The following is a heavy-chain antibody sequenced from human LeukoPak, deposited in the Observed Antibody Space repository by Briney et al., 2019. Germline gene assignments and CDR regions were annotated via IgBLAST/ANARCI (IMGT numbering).Heavy chain of an antibody. CDR3: ARESGGSYYFDY. CDR1: GFTFSNYN. D-gene: IGHD1-26*01. CDR2: ISSSGSTI. V-gene: IGHV3-48*01. J-gene: IGHJ4*02. Sequence: GGSLRLSCAASGFTFSNYNLNWVRQAPGKGLEWVSYISSSGSTIYYADSVKGRFTISRDNAKNSLYLQMNSLRAEDTAVYYCARESGGSYYFDYWGPGTLVTVSS.